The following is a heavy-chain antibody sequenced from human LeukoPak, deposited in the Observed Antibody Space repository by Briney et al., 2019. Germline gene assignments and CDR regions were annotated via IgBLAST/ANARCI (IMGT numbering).Heavy chain of an antibody. D-gene: IGHD1-26*01. V-gene: IGHV1-18*01. Sequence: GWISAYNGNTNYAQKLQGRVTMTTDTSTSTAYMELRSLRSDDTAVYYCARDPVGATCRFDYWGQGTLVTVSS. CDR2: ISAYNGNT. J-gene: IGHJ4*02. CDR3: ARDPVGATCRFDY.